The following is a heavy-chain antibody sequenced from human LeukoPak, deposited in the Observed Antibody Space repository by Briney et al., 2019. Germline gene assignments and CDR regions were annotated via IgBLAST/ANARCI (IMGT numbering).Heavy chain of an antibody. CDR1: GGSFRGYY. CDR3: ARTPKADYYYGMDV. Sequence: SETLSLTCAVYGGSFRGYYWSWIRQPPGKGREGIGEINHSGSTNYNPSLKSRVTISVDTSKNQFSLKLSSVTAADTAVYYCARTPKADYYYGMDVWGKGTTVTVSS. V-gene: IGHV4-34*01. CDR2: INHSGST. D-gene: IGHD6-19*01. J-gene: IGHJ6*04.